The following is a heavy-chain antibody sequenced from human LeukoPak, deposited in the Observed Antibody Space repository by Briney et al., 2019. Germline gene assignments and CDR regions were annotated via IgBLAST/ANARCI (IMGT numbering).Heavy chain of an antibody. CDR3: ARAPLTVKDAFDI. CDR2: IFSSEST. J-gene: IGHJ3*02. V-gene: IGHV4-4*07. CDR1: GGSISSYY. D-gene: IGHD4-11*01. Sequence: PSETLSLTCTVSGGSISSYYWSWIRQPAGKGLEWIGRIFSSESTNYNPSLKGRVTMSLDTSKNQFSLRLSSVTAADTAVNYCARAPLTVKDAFDIWGQGTMVTVSS.